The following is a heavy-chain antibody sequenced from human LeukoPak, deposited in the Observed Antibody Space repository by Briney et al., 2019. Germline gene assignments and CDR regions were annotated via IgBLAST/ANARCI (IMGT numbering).Heavy chain of an antibody. CDR2: MYHRGST. J-gene: IGHJ6*03. V-gene: IGHV4-38-2*01. CDR1: GHSISSGCY. CDR3: ARHRGDNSNPRYYFYYMDV. D-gene: IGHD4-11*01. Sequence: SETLSLTCSVSGHSISSGCYWGWIRQPPGKGLEWIGTMYHRGSTYYNPSLKSRVTMSGDTSKNHFSLKLSSVIAADAAEYYCARHRGDNSNPRYYFYYMDVWGKGTTVTVSS.